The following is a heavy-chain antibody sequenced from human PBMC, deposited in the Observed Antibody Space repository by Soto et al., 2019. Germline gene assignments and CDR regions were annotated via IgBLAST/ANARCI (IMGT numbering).Heavy chain of an antibody. CDR1: GFTFSSYW. CDR3: ARWFTYGNFDYFDY. CDR2: IDSGGSST. V-gene: IGHV3-74*01. J-gene: IGHJ4*02. D-gene: IGHD3-10*01. Sequence: GSLRLSCAASGFTFSSYWMYWFRQAPGKGLVWVSRIDSGGSSTTYADSVKGRFTISRDNAKNTLYLQMNGLRAEDTAVYYCARWFTYGNFDYFDYWGQGTQVTVSS.